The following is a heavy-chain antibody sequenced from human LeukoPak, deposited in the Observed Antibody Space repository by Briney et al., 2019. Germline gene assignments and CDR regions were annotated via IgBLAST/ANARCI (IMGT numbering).Heavy chain of an antibody. CDR2: ITAYDGDT. J-gene: IGHJ3*02. Sequence: GASVKVSCKASGFSFPSYGISWVRQAPGQGLEWIGWITAYDGDTNYAEKFQGRVTMATDTSTSTASMELWSLRSEDTAVYYCARDWQLPSGPDVFDIWGQGKVVTVSS. CDR1: GFSFPSYG. V-gene: IGHV1-18*01. D-gene: IGHD1-1*01. CDR3: ARDWQLPSGPDVFDI.